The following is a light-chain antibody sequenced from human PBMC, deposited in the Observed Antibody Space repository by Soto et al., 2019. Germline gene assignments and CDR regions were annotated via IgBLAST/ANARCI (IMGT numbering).Light chain of an antibody. Sequence: DIVMTQSPDSLAVSLGESATINCKSSQSVLYSSNNKNYLAWYQQKPGQPPKLLIYWASTRESGVPDRFSGSGSGTDFTLTISSLQAEDVAVYYSQQYYNTGAFGQGTKVEIK. CDR1: QSVLYSSNNKNY. CDR2: WAS. J-gene: IGKJ1*01. CDR3: QQYYNTGA. V-gene: IGKV4-1*01.